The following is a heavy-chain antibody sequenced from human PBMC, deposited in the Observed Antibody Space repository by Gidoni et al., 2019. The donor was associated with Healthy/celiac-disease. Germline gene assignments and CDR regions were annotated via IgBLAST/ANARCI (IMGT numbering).Heavy chain of an antibody. CDR2: TDQRTKWYN. D-gene: IGHD6-19*01. CDR1: GDSVSSNSSA. Sequence: VHLQQSGPGLVKPSQTLSLTCALPGDSVSSNSSAWNWIRQSPSRGREWLGRTDQRTKWYNDYAVSVKRRRTNNPDTSKNQFSLQLNSVTPKDTAVYYGAREKRRQWLGNDAFDIWGQGTMVTVSS. CDR3: AREKRRQWLGNDAFDI. J-gene: IGHJ3*02. V-gene: IGHV6-1*01.